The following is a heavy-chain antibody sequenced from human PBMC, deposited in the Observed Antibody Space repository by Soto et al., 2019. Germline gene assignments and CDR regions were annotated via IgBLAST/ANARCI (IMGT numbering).Heavy chain of an antibody. CDR3: ARPLQPHYYDSSGAFDY. CDR2: IIPIFGTA. CDR1: GGTFSSYA. D-gene: IGHD3-22*01. Sequence: SVKVSCKASGGTFSSYAISWVRQAPGQGLEWMGGIIPIFGTANYAQKFQGRVTITADESTSTAYMELSSLRSEDTAVYYCARPLQPHYYDSSGAFDYWGQGTLVTVSS. V-gene: IGHV1-69*13. J-gene: IGHJ4*02.